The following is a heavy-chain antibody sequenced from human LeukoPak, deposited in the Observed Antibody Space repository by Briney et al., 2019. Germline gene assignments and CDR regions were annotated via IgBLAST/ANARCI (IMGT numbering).Heavy chain of an antibody. Sequence: GGSLRLSCAASGFTFSSYAMSWIRLAPGKGLEWVSYISSSGSTIYYADSVKGRFTISRDNAKNSLYLQMNSLRAEDTAVYYCARGAAADPFDYWGQGTLVNVSS. CDR2: ISSSGSTI. V-gene: IGHV3-11*01. J-gene: IGHJ4*02. CDR3: ARGAAADPFDY. CDR1: GFTFSSYA. D-gene: IGHD6-13*01.